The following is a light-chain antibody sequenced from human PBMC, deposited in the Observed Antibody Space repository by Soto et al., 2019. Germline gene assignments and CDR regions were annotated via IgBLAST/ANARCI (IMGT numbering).Light chain of an antibody. CDR3: SSYTSSSTGV. CDR1: SSDVGGYNY. J-gene: IGLJ1*01. V-gene: IGLV2-14*01. Sequence: QSVLTQPASVSGSRGQSITISCTGTSSDVGGYNYVSWYQQHPGKAAKLMIYDVSNRPSGVSNRFSGSKSGNTASLTISGLQAEDEADYYCSSYTSSSTGVFGTGTKLTVL. CDR2: DVS.